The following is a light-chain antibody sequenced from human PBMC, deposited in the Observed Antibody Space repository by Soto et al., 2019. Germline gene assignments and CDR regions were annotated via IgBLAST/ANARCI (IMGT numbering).Light chain of an antibody. V-gene: IGKV3-15*01. CDR3: QQYVNWPPWYT. Sequence: EIVMTQSPANLSVSPGERATLSCRASQSVSSNLAWYQQIPGQAPRLLIYSASIRATGVPARFSGSGSGTEFTLTISSLQSEDFAVYYCQQYVNWPPWYTFGQGTKLEIK. CDR2: SAS. CDR1: QSVSSN. J-gene: IGKJ2*01.